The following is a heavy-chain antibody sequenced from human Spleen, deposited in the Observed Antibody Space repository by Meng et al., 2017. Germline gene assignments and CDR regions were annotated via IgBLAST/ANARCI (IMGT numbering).Heavy chain of an antibody. CDR1: GGSISTSGYY. J-gene: IGHJ1*01. D-gene: IGHD3-10*01. V-gene: IGHV4-39*07. Sequence: QRQVQESGPGLVKPSEALSLTCSVSGGSISTSGYYWGWIRQPPGKGLEWIGSIGHSGITYYTPSLKSRVTVSIDTSKSQFSLKLTSVTAADTAVYHCLRGSGGSVWGQGTLVTVSS. CDR2: IGHSGIT. CDR3: LRGSGGSV.